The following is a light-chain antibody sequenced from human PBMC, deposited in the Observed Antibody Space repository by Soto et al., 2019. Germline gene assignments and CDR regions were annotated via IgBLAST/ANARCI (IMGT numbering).Light chain of an antibody. CDR1: QGISSY. J-gene: IGKJ2*01. Sequence: DIQLTQSPSFLSASVGDRVTITCRASQGISSYLAWYQQKPGKAPKLLIYAASTLQSGVPSRFSGSGSGTEFTLTISSLQPEDVANYYCQQLNSYPPTFGQGNKLEIK. V-gene: IGKV1-9*01. CDR2: AAS. CDR3: QQLNSYPPT.